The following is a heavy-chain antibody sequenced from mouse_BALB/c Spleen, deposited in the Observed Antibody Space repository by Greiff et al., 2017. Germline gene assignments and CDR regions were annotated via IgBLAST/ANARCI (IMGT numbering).Heavy chain of an antibody. D-gene: IGHD2-1*01. CDR3: ARVDGNYYAMDY. V-gene: IGHV5-15*02. CDR1: GFTFSDYG. Sequence: EVQLVESGGGLVQPGGSRKLSCAASGFTFSDYGMAWVRQAPGKGPEWVAFISNLAYSIYYADTVTGRFTISRENAKNTLYLEMSSLRSEDTAMYYCARVDGNYYAMDYWGQGTSVTVSS. CDR2: ISNLAYSI. J-gene: IGHJ4*01.